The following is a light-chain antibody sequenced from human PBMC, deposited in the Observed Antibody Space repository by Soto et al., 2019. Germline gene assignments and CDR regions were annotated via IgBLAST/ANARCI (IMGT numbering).Light chain of an antibody. V-gene: IGKV1-6*01. Sequence: AIPMTQSPSSLSASVGDRVTITCRASQGIRNDLAWYQQRPGKAPNLLIYASSNLQSGVPSRFRGSGSGTDFTLTISSLQPDDFATYYCLQDYAYPRTFGQGTKVEI. J-gene: IGKJ1*01. CDR3: LQDYAYPRT. CDR1: QGIRND. CDR2: ASS.